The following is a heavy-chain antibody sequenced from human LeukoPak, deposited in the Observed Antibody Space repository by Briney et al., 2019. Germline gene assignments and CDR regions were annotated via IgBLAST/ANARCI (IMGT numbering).Heavy chain of an antibody. CDR2: INPNSGGT. V-gene: IGHV1-2*06. CDR1: GYTFTGYY. Sequence: GASVKVSCKASGYTFTGYYMHWVRRAPGQGLEWMGRINPNSGGTNYARKFQGRVTMTRDTSISTAYMELSRLRSDYTAVYFCARGYSGSPYDYWGQGTLVTVSS. CDR3: ARGYSGSPYDY. D-gene: IGHD1-26*01. J-gene: IGHJ4*02.